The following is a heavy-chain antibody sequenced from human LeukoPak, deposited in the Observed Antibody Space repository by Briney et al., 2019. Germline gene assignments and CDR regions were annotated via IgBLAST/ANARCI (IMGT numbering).Heavy chain of an antibody. CDR1: GYTFTTYF. J-gene: IGHJ4*02. D-gene: IGHD3-10*01. CDR3: ARVSQYYATGSPVGDY. CDR2: INPSGGST. V-gene: IGHV1-46*01. Sequence: GASVKVSCKASGYTFTTYFIHWVRQAPGQGLEWMGIINPSGGSTGYAQKFQGRITMTRDTSTSTVYMELSSLRSEDTAVYYCARVSQYYATGSPVGDYWGQGTLVTVSS.